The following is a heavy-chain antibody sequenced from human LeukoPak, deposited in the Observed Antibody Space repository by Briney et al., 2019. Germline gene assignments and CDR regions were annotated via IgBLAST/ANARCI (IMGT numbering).Heavy chain of an antibody. CDR2: IYYSGST. J-gene: IGHJ6*03. CDR1: GGSISSYY. CDR3: ARGDCSSTSCYITDGMDV. Sequence: SETLSLTCTVSGGSISSYYWSWIRQPPGKGLEWIGYIYYSGSTNYNPSLKSRVTISVDTSKNQFSLKLSSVTAADTAVYYCARGDCSSTSCYITDGMDVWGKGTTVTVSS. D-gene: IGHD2-2*02. V-gene: IGHV4-59*01.